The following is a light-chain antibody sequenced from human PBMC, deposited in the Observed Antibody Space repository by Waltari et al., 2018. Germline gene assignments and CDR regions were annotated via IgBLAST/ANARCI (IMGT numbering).Light chain of an antibody. V-gene: IGLV1-47*01. J-gene: IGLJ3*02. CDR2: RDN. CDR1: NSNIVSTY. CDR3: ATWDNSLSGRV. Sequence: QSVLTQPPSASGTPGQRVTISCSGRNSNIVSTYISWYQQFPGTAPKLLICRDNQRPSGVPDRFSGSKSGTSASLVISGLRSEDDADYYCATWDNSLSGRVFGGGTRVTVL.